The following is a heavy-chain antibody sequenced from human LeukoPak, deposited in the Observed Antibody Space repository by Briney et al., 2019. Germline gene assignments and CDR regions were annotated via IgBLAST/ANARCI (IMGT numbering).Heavy chain of an antibody. CDR1: GFTFSSYS. CDR3: ARDSQTRSALEF. V-gene: IGHV3-21*01. J-gene: IGHJ3*01. CDR2: ISSSSSYI. D-gene: IGHD1-14*01. Sequence: GGSLRLSCAASGFTFSSYSMNWVRQAPGKGLEWVSSISSSSSYIYYADSVKGRFTISRDNAKNSLYLQMNSLRVEDTAVYYCARDSQTRSALEFWGQGTMVTVSS.